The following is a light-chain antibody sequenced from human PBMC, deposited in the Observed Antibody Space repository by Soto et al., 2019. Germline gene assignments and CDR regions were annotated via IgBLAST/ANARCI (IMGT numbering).Light chain of an antibody. Sequence: QSVLTQPPSAYGTPGQRVTISCSGSSSNIGSNYVYWYQQLPGTAPKLLSYRNNQRPSGVPDRFSGSKSGTSASLAISGRRSEDEADYYCAAWDDSLSGHVVFGGGTKVTVL. CDR1: SSNIGSNY. CDR3: AAWDDSLSGHVV. V-gene: IGLV1-47*01. J-gene: IGLJ2*01. CDR2: RNN.